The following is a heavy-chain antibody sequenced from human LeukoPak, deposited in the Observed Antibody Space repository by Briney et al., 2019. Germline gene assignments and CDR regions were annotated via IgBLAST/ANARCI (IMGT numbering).Heavy chain of an antibody. CDR3: ARAPSGCGGTCPSDH. CDR2: IHDNGDT. D-gene: IGHD2-15*01. J-gene: IGHJ4*02. Sequence: PSETLSLTCRVSVGSIINYWWSWIPQPAGKGLEGIVRIHDNGDTNHNPSLKRRVTMSLDTSTNQVSMKLASVTAADTAVYYCARAPSGCGGTCPSDHWGPGTLVTVSS. V-gene: IGHV4-4*07. CDR1: VGSIINYW.